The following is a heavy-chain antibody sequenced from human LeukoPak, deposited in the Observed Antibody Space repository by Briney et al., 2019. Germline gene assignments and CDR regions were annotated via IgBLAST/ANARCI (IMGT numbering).Heavy chain of an antibody. CDR3: ARQTRDAFDI. V-gene: IGHV5-51*01. CDR2: IYPGDSNT. D-gene: IGHD1-1*01. CDR1: GYSFISSW. Sequence: PGESLKISCKGSGYSFISSWIAWVRQMPGKGLEWMGLIYPGDSNTGYSPSFQGQVTISADRSINTAYLQWSSLKASDTAIYYCARQTRDAFDIWGQGTMVTVSS. J-gene: IGHJ3*02.